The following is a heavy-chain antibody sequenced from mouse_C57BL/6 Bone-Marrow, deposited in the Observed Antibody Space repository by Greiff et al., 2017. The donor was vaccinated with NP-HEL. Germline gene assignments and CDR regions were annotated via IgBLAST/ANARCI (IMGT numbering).Heavy chain of an antibody. CDR2: IDPENGDT. V-gene: IGHV14-4*01. Sequence: VQLQQFGAELVRPGASVKLSCTASGFNIKDDYMHWVKQRPEQGLEWIGWIDPENGDTEYASKFQGKATITADTSSNTAYLQLSSLTSEDTAVYYCTTEGTVVATDFDVWGTGTTVTVSS. D-gene: IGHD1-1*01. CDR3: TTEGTVVATDFDV. J-gene: IGHJ1*03. CDR1: GFNIKDDY.